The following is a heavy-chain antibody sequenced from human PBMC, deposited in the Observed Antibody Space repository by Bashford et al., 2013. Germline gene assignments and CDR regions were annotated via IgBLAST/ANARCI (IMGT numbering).Heavy chain of an antibody. CDR1: GGSVSSSSYL. J-gene: IGHJ6*02. D-gene: IGHD5-12*01. CDR2: MDYSGST. V-gene: IGHV4-39*07. Sequence: SETLSLTCTVSGGSVSSSSYLWGWIRRSPGKGLEWIGTMDYSGSTYYNPSLKSRVTVSVDTSKNQFSLKMNSVTAADTAVYYCARDSGLRLKVAREAVFYGLDVWGQGSTVTVSS. CDR3: ARDSGLRLKVAREAVFYGLDV.